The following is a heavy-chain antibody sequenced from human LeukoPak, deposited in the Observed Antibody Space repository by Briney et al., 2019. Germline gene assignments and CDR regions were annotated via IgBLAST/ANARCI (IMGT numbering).Heavy chain of an antibody. CDR2: ISSGAST. D-gene: IGHD2-2*01. CDR1: GFTFSDYA. CDR3: AKDGCSSTTCYSNC. Sequence: GGSLRLSCVASGFTFSDYAMSWVRQAPGKGLEWVSSISSGASTYYADSVKGRFTISRDNSENTLYLQVNSLRAEDTATYYCAKDGCSSTTCYSNCWGQGTLVTVSS. V-gene: IGHV3-23*01. J-gene: IGHJ4*02.